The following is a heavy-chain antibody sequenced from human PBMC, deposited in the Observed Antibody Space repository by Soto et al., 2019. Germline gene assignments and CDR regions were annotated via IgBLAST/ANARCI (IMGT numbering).Heavy chain of an antibody. V-gene: IGHV4-59*01. CDR3: ARITLAAPSDPPFFDY. CDR2: IYYSGST. Sequence: SETLSLTCTVSGGSISSYYWSWIRQPPGKGLEWIGYIYYSGSTNYNPSLKSRVTISVDTSKNQFSLKLSSVTAADTAVYYCARITLAAPSDPPFFDYWGQGTLVTVSS. D-gene: IGHD6-13*01. CDR1: GGSISSYY. J-gene: IGHJ4*02.